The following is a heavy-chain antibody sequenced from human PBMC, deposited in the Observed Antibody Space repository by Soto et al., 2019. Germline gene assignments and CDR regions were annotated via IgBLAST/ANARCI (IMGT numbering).Heavy chain of an antibody. J-gene: IGHJ6*02. CDR3: AKDLAAGPYYYGMDV. CDR1: GFTFSSYA. CDR2: ISGSGGST. Sequence: EVQLLESGGGLVQPGGSLRLSCAASGFTFSSYAMSWVRQAPGKGLEWVSAISGSGGSTYYADSVKGRFTISRDKSKNTLYLQMNSLRAGDTAVYYCAKDLAAGPYYYGMDVWCQGTTVTVSS. D-gene: IGHD6-13*01. V-gene: IGHV3-23*01.